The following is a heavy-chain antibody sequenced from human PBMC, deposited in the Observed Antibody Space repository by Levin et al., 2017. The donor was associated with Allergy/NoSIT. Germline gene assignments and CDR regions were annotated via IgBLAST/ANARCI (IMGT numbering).Heavy chain of an antibody. CDR3: ARGPAKSSFWSGYPRGHNWFDP. CDR1: GFTFSTYS. J-gene: IGHJ5*02. Sequence: GGSLRLSCAASGFTFSTYSMNWVRQAPGKGLEWVSYISTTSSIIDYAKSVKGRFTISRDNGKNSVYLQMNSLRDEDTAVYYCARGPAKSSFWSGYPRGHNWFDPWGQGTLVTVSS. V-gene: IGHV3-48*02. CDR2: ISTTSSII. D-gene: IGHD3-3*01.